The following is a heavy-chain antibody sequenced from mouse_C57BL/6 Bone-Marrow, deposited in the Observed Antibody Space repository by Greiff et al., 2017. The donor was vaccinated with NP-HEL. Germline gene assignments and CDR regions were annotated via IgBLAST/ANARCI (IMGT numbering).Heavy chain of an antibody. CDR3: ARGKGYFYAMDY. CDR2: IDPSDSYT. J-gene: IGHJ4*01. Sequence: QVQLQQPGAELVKPGASVKLSCKASGYTFTSYWMQWVKQRPGQGLEWIGEIDPSDSYTNYNQKFKGKATLTVDTSSSTAYMQLSSLTSEDSAVYYCARGKGYFYAMDYWGQGTSVTVSS. D-gene: IGHD2-3*01. V-gene: IGHV1-50*01. CDR1: GYTFTSYW.